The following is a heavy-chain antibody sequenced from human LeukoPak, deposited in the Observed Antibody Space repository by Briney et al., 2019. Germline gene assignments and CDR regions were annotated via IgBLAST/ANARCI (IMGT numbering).Heavy chain of an antibody. V-gene: IGHV3-49*04. J-gene: IGHJ6*02. Sequence: PGGSLRLSCAASGFTVSSNYMSWVRQAPGKGLEWVGFIRSKAYGGTTEYAASVKGRFTISRDDSKSIAYLQMNSLKTEDTAVYYCTREYQLRYYGMDVWGQGTTVTVSS. CDR2: IRSKAYGGTT. D-gene: IGHD2-2*01. CDR3: TREYQLRYYGMDV. CDR1: GFTVSSNY.